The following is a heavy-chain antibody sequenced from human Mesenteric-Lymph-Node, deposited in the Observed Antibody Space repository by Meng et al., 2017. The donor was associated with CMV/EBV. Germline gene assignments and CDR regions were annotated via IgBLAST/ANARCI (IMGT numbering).Heavy chain of an antibody. V-gene: IGHV3-21*01. CDR3: ATDREGENY. CDR1: GFTFNTFS. J-gene: IGHJ4*02. D-gene: IGHD2-21*01. Sequence: GGSLRLSCAASGFTFNTFSMNWIRQAPGKGLEWVSSITASSGYIYYTDSVKGRFTISRDNAKNSLYLQMNSLRGEGTAMYYCATDREGENYWGQGTLVTVSS. CDR2: ITASSGYI.